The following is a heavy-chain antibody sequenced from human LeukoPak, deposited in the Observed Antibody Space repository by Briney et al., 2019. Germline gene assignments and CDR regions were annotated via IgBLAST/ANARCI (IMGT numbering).Heavy chain of an antibody. Sequence: ASLKVSCKASGYTFTEYNIHWVRQAPGQGLEWMGWINPSSGGTNYAQKFQGRVTMTRDTSINTAYMEVSRLSSDDTAVYYCARPGLRVSGSFNFWGQGTLVTVSS. D-gene: IGHD3-16*01. CDR3: ARPGLRVSGSFNF. CDR2: INPSSGGT. J-gene: IGHJ4*02. CDR1: GYTFTEYN. V-gene: IGHV1-2*02.